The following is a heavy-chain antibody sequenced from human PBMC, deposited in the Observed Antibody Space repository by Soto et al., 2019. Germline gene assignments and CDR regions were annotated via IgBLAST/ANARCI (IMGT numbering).Heavy chain of an antibody. CDR1: GFTLSTYT. D-gene: IGHD3-9*01. V-gene: IGHV3-23*01. CDR2: IIQNGET. Sequence: GVLRLSCAASGFTLSTYTMNWVRQAPGKGLEWVSGIIQNGETYYTGSVKGRFTISRDNSKNMVYLQMDSLRADDTALYYCAKDRQPDGIWTFDYWGQGTLVTVSS. J-gene: IGHJ4*02. CDR3: AKDRQPDGIWTFDY.